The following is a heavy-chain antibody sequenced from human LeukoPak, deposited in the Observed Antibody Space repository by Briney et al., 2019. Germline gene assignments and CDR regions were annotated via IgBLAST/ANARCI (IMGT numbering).Heavy chain of an antibody. V-gene: IGHV3-30*02. Sequence: GRSLRPSWAPAGLSFSSYGMHWVRQAPGKRLEWVAFIRYDGRNTYYADSGKGRFTISRDNSTNSLYLQMNSLRAEDTAVYYCARGGDDYDGEEGAFDIWGQGTMVTVSS. CDR2: IRYDGRNT. J-gene: IGHJ3*02. CDR3: ARGGDDYDGEEGAFDI. D-gene: IGHD5-24*01. CDR1: GLSFSSYG.